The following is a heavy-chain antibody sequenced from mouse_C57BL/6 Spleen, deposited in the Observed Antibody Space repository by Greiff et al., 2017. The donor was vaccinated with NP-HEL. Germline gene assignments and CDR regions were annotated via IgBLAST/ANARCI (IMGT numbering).Heavy chain of an antibody. D-gene: IGHD1-1*01. CDR2: ISDGGSYT. CDR1: GFTFSSYA. CDR3: ARVTTVVAHFDY. V-gene: IGHV5-4*03. Sequence: EVMLVESGGGLVKPGGSLKLSCAASGFTFSSYAMSWVRQTPEKRLEWVATISDGGSYTYYPDNVKGRFTISRDNAKNNLYLQMSHLKSEDTAMYYCARVTTVVAHFDYWGQGTTLTVSS. J-gene: IGHJ2*01.